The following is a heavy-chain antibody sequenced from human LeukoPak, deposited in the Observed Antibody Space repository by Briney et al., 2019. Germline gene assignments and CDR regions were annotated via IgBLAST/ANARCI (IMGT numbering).Heavy chain of an antibody. Sequence: GGSLRLSCIASGFTVSSNYMSWVRQAPGKGLEWVSAIYIDGSTYSTDSVKGRFTISRDNSKNTLYLQKNSLRAEDTAVYYCARDFHYRTIDYWGQGTLVTVSS. D-gene: IGHD1-14*01. V-gene: IGHV3-66*02. J-gene: IGHJ4*02. CDR3: ARDFHYRTIDY. CDR1: GFTVSSNY. CDR2: IYIDGST.